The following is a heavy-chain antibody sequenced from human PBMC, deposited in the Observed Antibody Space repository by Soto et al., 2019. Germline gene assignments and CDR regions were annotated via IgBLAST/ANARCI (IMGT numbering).Heavy chain of an antibody. J-gene: IGHJ4*02. V-gene: IGHV1-69*01. CDR2: IIPIFGTA. CDR3: ASSGGDWQYDY. D-gene: IGHD2-21*02. Sequence: QGQLVQSGAEVKKPGSSVKVSCKASGGTFSSYAISWVRQAPGQGLEWMGGIIPIFGTANYAQKFQGRVTITADESTSTSYMELSRLRSEDTVVYYCASSGGDWQYDYWGQGTLVTVSS. CDR1: GGTFSSYA.